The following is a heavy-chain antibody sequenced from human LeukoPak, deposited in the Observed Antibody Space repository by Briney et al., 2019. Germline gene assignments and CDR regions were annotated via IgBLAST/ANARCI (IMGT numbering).Heavy chain of an antibody. CDR2: VNPNSGGT. Sequence: ASVKVSCKASGYTFTAYYIHWVRQAPGQGLEWMGWVNPNSGGTHSAQKFQGRVTKTRDTSISTAYMELSSLRSDDTAVYYCARDVGVVATIFRNGENWFDPWGQGTLVTVSS. D-gene: IGHD5-12*01. CDR1: GYTFTAYY. V-gene: IGHV1-2*02. J-gene: IGHJ5*02. CDR3: ARDVGVVATIFRNGENWFDP.